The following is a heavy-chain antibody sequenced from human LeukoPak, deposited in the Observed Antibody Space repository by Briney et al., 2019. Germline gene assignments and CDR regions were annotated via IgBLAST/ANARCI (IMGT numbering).Heavy chain of an antibody. CDR1: GFTFSTYT. Sequence: PGGSLRLSCAASGFTFSTYTMNWVRQAPGRGLEWVSSISSRSSSIYYADSVKGRFTISRDNAKNSLSLQMNSLRAEDTAVYYCARDKVVGATHFDYWGQGTLVTVSS. CDR2: ISSRSSSI. CDR3: ARDKVVGATHFDY. D-gene: IGHD1-26*01. V-gene: IGHV3-21*01. J-gene: IGHJ4*02.